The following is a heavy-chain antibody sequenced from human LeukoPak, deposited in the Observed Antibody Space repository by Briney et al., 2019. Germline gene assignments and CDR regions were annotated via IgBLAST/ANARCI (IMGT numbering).Heavy chain of an antibody. V-gene: IGHV3-23*01. D-gene: IGHD6-13*01. J-gene: IGHJ4*02. CDR2: ISGSGGST. CDR1: GFTFSSYA. Sequence: GGSLRLSCAASGFTFSSYAMSWVRQAPGKGLEGVSAISGSGGSTYYADSVKGRFTISRDNSKNTLYLQMNSLRAEDTAVYYCATSIAAAGTSGGYWGQGTLVTVSS. CDR3: ATSIAAAGTSGGY.